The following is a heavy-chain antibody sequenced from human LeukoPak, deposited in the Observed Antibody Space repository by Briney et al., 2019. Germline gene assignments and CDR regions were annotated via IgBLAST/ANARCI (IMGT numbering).Heavy chain of an antibody. D-gene: IGHD3-22*01. J-gene: IGHJ4*02. CDR1: GGSFSGYY. Sequence: SETLSLTCAVYGGSFSGYYWSWIRQPPGKGLEWIGEINHSGSTNYNPSLKSRVTISVDTSKNQFSLKLSSVTAADTAVYCCARGQPKCYYDSSGYYYLFFDYWGQGTLVTVSS. CDR2: INHSGST. V-gene: IGHV4-34*01. CDR3: ARGQPKCYYDSSGYYYLFFDY.